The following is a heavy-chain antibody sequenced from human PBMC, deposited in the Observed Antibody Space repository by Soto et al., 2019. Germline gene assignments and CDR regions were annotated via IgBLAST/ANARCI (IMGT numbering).Heavy chain of an antibody. V-gene: IGHV3-30-3*01. CDR1: GVSVSSCT. D-gene: IGHD5-12*01. J-gene: IGHJ4*02. Sequence: PGGPLTLTCAVSGVSVSSCTLYWVRVAPPKGLEWVAVISYDGSNKYYADSVKGRFTISRDNSKNPLYLQMYSLRAEDTAVYYCAKDLRVEMATIYDYWGQGTLVTVSS. CDR3: AKDLRVEMATIYDY. CDR2: ISYDGSNK.